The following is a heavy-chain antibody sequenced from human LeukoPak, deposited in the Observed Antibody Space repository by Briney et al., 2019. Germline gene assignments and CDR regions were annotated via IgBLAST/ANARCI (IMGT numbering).Heavy chain of an antibody. CDR2: IHDSGTT. D-gene: IGHD2-15*01. J-gene: IGHJ4*02. Sequence: PAETLSLTCTVSGGSISSYYWTWVRQPPGKGLEWIAYIHDSGTTSYSPSLESRVTISLGTSNNQFSLRLSSVTAADTAVYYCARESWYCSDGSCYSDFDYWGQGTLVAVSS. CDR1: GGSISSYY. V-gene: IGHV4-59*01. CDR3: ARESWYCSDGSCYSDFDY.